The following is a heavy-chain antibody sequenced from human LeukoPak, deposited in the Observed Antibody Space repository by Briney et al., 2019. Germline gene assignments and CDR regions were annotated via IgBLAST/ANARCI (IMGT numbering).Heavy chain of an antibody. J-gene: IGHJ3*02. Sequence: GGSLRLSCAASGFTFSNYGMSWVRQAPGKGLEWVSAISGSGVTTYYADSVKGRFTISRDNSKHTLYLQMNSLRAEDTAVYYCAKSNGYGLVDIWGQGTMVTVSS. CDR2: ISGSGVTT. CDR3: AKSNGYGLVDI. D-gene: IGHD3-10*01. CDR1: GFTFSNYG. V-gene: IGHV3-23*01.